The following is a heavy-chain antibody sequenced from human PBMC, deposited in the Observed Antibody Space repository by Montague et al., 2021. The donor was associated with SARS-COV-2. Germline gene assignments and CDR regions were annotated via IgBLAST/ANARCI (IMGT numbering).Heavy chain of an antibody. V-gene: IGHV4-4*07. CDR3: ARDHMTTMFMVYYYGMDV. D-gene: IGHD5-24*01. CDR1: GDSISSYY. CDR2: IYTSGST. Sequence: SEILSLTCTVSGDSISSYYWSWIRQPAGKGLEWIGRIYTSGSTKYNPSLKSRVTMSVDTSKNQFSLKLSSVTAADTAVYYCARDHMTTMFMVYYYGMDVWGQGTTVTVSS. J-gene: IGHJ6*02.